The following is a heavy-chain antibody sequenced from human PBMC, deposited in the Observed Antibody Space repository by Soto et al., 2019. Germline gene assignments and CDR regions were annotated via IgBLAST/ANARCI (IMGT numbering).Heavy chain of an antibody. D-gene: IGHD2-21*02. Sequence: EVQLLESGGGLVQPGGSLRLSCAASGFTFSSYAMSWVRQAPGKGLEWVSAISGSGGSTYYADSVKGRFTISRDNSKNTLYLQMNSLRAEDTGVYYCAKAGSAYCGGDCYIDYWGQGTLVTVSS. CDR1: GFTFSSYA. J-gene: IGHJ4*02. V-gene: IGHV3-23*01. CDR3: AKAGSAYCGGDCYIDY. CDR2: ISGSGGST.